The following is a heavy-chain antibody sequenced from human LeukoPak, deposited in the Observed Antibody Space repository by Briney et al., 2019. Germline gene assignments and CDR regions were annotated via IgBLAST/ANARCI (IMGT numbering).Heavy chain of an antibody. D-gene: IGHD1-7*01. CDR2: INHSGST. Sequence: PSETLSLTCTVSGYSISSGYYWGWIRQPPGKGLEWIGEINHSGSTNYNPSLKSRVTILVDTSKNQFSLKLSSVTAADTAVYYCARGTTSFEDWGQGTLVTVSS. V-gene: IGHV4-38-2*02. CDR3: ARGTTSFED. J-gene: IGHJ4*02. CDR1: GYSISSGYY.